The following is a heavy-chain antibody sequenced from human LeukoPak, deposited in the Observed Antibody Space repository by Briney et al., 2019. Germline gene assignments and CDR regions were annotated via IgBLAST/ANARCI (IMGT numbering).Heavy chain of an antibody. CDR1: GGSISTYY. CDR3: ARDSGGGAFDI. Sequence: PSETLSLTCTVSGGSISTYYWIWIRQPPGKGLEWIGYIYCSGTTNYNPSLKSRVTISVDTSKNQFSLKLTSVTAADTAMYYCARDSGGGAFDIWGQGTMVTVSP. J-gene: IGHJ3*02. D-gene: IGHD1-26*01. V-gene: IGHV4-59*01. CDR2: IYCSGTT.